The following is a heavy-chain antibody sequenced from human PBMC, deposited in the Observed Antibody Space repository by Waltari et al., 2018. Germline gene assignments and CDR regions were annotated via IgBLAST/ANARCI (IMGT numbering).Heavy chain of an antibody. CDR2: VEPEDGET. D-gene: IGHD2-2*01. J-gene: IGHJ3*02. CDR3: ATGDQRASGAFDI. Sequence: EVQLVQSGAEVKKPGATVKISCKASGYTFTDYYMHWVQQAPGKGLEWMGRVEPEDGETIDAEKFQGRVTITADTSTDTAYMELSSLRSEDTAVYYCATGDQRASGAFDIWGQGTMVTVSS. V-gene: IGHV1-69-2*01. CDR1: GYTFTDYY.